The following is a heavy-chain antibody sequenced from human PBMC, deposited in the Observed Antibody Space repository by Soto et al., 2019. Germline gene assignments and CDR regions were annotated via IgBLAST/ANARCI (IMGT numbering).Heavy chain of an antibody. CDR1: GYTFSRYG. CDR3: AKNGQPPYYYYGLDV. V-gene: IGHV1-18*01. CDR2: ISGYNGDT. J-gene: IGHJ6*02. Sequence: QGQLVQSGGEVKKPGASVKVSCKTSGYTFSRYGISWVRQAPGQGLEWMGWISGYNGDTNYARKCQGRVTMTIDTSTTTAYMELRSLTSDDPAVYYCAKNGQPPYYYYGLDVWGQGTTVTVSS. D-gene: IGHD2-8*01.